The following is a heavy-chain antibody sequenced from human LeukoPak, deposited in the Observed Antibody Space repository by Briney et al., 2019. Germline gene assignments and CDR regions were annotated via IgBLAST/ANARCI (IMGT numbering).Heavy chain of an antibody. V-gene: IGHV1-2*02. D-gene: IGHD3-16*01. CDR2: INPNRGGT. CDR1: GYTFTGYY. CDR3: ARLGSSDI. J-gene: IGHJ3*02. Sequence: ASVKVSCKASGYTFTGYYMHWVRQAPGQGLEWMGWINPNRGGTNYAQQFHGRVAMTRDTSISTAYMQLSRLTSDDTAVYFCARLGSSDIWGQGTMVTVSS.